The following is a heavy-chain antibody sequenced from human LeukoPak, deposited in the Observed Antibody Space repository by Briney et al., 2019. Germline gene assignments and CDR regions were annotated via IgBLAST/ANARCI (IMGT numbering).Heavy chain of an antibody. Sequence: SETLSLTCTVSGYSISSGYYWGWIRQPPGKGLEWIGEIYHSGSTNYNPSLKSRVTISVDKSKNQFSLKLSSVTAADTAVYYCAREYVADMVRDNWFDPWGQGTLVTVSS. D-gene: IGHD3-10*01. CDR3: AREYVADMVRDNWFDP. CDR2: IYHSGST. V-gene: IGHV4-38-2*02. CDR1: GYSISSGYY. J-gene: IGHJ5*02.